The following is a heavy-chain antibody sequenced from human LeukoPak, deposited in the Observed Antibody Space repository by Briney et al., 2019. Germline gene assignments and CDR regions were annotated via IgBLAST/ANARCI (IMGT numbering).Heavy chain of an antibody. CDR3: ATVHISSWAYFDY. J-gene: IGHJ4*02. CDR1: GFTFSNYG. Sequence: GGSLRLSCAASGFTFSNYGIHWLRQAPGKGLEWVAVIWYDGTNKYYADSVKDRFTISRDNSKNTLYLQMNSLRAEDTAVYYCATVHISSWAYFDYWGQGTLVTVSS. CDR2: IWYDGTNK. V-gene: IGHV3-33*01. D-gene: IGHD6-13*01.